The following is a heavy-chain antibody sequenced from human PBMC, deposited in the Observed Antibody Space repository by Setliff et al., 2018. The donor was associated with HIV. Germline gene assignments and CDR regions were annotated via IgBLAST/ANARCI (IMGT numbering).Heavy chain of an antibody. J-gene: IGHJ6*03. Sequence: TSETLSLTCTVSGGPVSTYYWSWIRQPAGKGLEWIGRFYVGGDTNYNPSLKSRVTMSVDTSMKQFSLKLKSVTAADTAVYYCALTAHNLLRGYMDVWGKGTKVTVSS. V-gene: IGHV4-4*07. CDR3: ALTAHNLLRGYMDV. CDR2: FYVGGDT. D-gene: IGHD7-27*01. CDR1: GGPVSTYY.